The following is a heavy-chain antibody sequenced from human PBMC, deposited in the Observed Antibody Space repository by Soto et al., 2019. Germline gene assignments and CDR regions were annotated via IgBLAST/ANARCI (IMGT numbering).Heavy chain of an antibody. Sequence: EVQLLESGGHSIQPGESLRLSCAASGFSFSGYTMNWVRQAQGKGLEWISGINGGGGTTYYADSVKGRFTISRDDSKNILYLQMNGPRAEDTAIYYCAKDRHPDGIWTFDYWGRGTLVTVSS. D-gene: IGHD3-9*01. CDR3: AKDRHPDGIWTFDY. V-gene: IGHV3-23*01. CDR2: INGGGGTT. CDR1: GFSFSGYT. J-gene: IGHJ4*02.